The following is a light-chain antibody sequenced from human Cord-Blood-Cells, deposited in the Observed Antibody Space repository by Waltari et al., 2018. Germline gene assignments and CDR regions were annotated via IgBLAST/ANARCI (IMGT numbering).Light chain of an antibody. J-gene: IGKJ4*01. V-gene: IGKV4-1*01. CDR1: QRVLYSSNNKNY. CDR3: QQYYSRPLT. Sequence: DIVMTQSPDSLAVSLGERATINCKSSQRVLYSSNNKNYLAWYQQKPGQPPKLLIYCASTRESGVPARFSGSGSGTEFTLTISSLQAEDVAVYYCQQYYSRPLTFGGGTKVEIK. CDR2: CAS.